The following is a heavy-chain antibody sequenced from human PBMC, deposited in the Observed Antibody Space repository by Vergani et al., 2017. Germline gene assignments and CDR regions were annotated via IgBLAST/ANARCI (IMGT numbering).Heavy chain of an antibody. CDR1: GGSISSGSYY. V-gene: IGHV4-61*02. CDR3: ARGSMVRGVMDYYYYGMDV. J-gene: IGHJ6*02. CDR2: IYTSGST. Sequence: QVQLQESGPGLVKPSQTLSLTCTVSGGSISSGSYYWSWIRQPAGKGLEWIGRIYTSGSTNYNPSLKSRVTISVDTSKNQFSLKLSSVTAADTAVYYCARGSMVRGVMDYYYYGMDVWGQGTTVTVSS. D-gene: IGHD3-10*01.